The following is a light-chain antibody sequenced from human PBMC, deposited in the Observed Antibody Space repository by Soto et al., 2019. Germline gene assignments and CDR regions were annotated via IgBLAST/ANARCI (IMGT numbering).Light chain of an antibody. CDR1: QSVSSNY. CDR2: GAS. J-gene: IGKJ1*01. CDR3: QQYGSSPWT. V-gene: IGKV3-20*01. Sequence: ESVLTQSPGTLSLSPGERATLSCRASQSVSSNYLAWYQQKPGQAPRPLIYGASSRATGIPDRFSGSGAGTDFTLTISRLESEDFAVYYCQQYGSSPWTFSQGTKVDIK.